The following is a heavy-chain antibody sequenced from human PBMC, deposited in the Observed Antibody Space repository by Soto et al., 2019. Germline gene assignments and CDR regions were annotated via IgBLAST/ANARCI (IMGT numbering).Heavy chain of an antibody. V-gene: IGHV1-18*04. D-gene: IGHD6-19*01. CDR2: ISTYNGNT. CDR1: GYSFSDYG. J-gene: IGHJ6*02. CDR3: ARYGYSSGWYLGTGMDV. Sequence: QVQLVQSGAEVKKPGASLKVSCQASGYSFSDYGIAWVRQAPGQGLAWGGWISTYNGNTNYAQKVQGRVTMTTDTSANTAYMELRSLRSDDTAMYYCARYGYSSGWYLGTGMDVWGQGTPVTVSS.